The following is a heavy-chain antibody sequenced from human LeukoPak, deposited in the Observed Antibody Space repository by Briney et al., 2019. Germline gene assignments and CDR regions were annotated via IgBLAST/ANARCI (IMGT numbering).Heavy chain of an antibody. Sequence: GASVKVSCKASGYTFTGYYMHWVRQAPGQRLEWMGWINPNTADTNYAQKFQGRVTMTRDTSISTAYMELRRLTYDDTAVYYCARGPLEYCSGGSCYSGRNWLDPWGQGTRVTASS. CDR1: GYTFTGYY. CDR3: ARGPLEYCSGGSCYSGRNWLDP. D-gene: IGHD2-15*01. J-gene: IGHJ5*02. V-gene: IGHV1-2*02. CDR2: INPNTADT.